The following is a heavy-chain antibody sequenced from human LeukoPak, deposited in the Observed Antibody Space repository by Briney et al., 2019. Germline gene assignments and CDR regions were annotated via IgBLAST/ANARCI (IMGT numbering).Heavy chain of an antibody. J-gene: IGHJ4*02. Sequence: GGSLRLSCAASGFTFSNAWLNRFGQPPGKGLESVGHIKSKTDGGKTDYAAPVKGRLTISRDDSKNTLFLQMNSLKTEDTAVYYCTLPWGSGSYYDYWGQGTLVTVSS. CDR1: GFTFSNAW. V-gene: IGHV3-15*01. CDR2: IKSKTDGGKT. D-gene: IGHD3-10*01. CDR3: TLPWGSGSYYDY.